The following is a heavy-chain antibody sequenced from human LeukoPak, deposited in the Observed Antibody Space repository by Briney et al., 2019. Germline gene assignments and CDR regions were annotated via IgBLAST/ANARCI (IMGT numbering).Heavy chain of an antibody. V-gene: IGHV4-34*01. J-gene: IGHJ4*02. CDR2: INHSGST. CDR3: ARGRYCSSTSCFFDY. Sequence: SETLSLTCAVYGGSFSGYYWSWIRQPPGKGLEWIGEINHSGSTNYNPSLKSRVTISVDTSKNQFSLKLSSVTAADTAVYYCARGRYCSSTSCFFDYWGQGTLATVSS. CDR1: GGSFSGYY. D-gene: IGHD2-2*01.